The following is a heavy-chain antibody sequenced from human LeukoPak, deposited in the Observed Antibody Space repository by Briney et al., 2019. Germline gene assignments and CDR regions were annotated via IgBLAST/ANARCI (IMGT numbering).Heavy chain of an antibody. Sequence: LSGGSLRLSCAASGFTFSSYAMSWVRQAPGKGLEWVSAISGSGGSTYYADSVKGRFTISRDNSKNTLYLQMNSLRAEDTAVYYCAKVPIVVVVAASIPTGDYWGQGTLVTVSS. CDR3: AKVPIVVVVAASIPTGDY. V-gene: IGHV3-23*01. CDR1: GFTFSSYA. CDR2: ISGSGGST. D-gene: IGHD2-15*01. J-gene: IGHJ4*02.